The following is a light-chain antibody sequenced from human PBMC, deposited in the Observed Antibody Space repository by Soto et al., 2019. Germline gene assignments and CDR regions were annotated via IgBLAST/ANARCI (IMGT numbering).Light chain of an antibody. CDR1: QSVSNSF. CDR3: HQYGSSPYT. Sequence: EIVLTQSAATLSLSPGERATLSCRASQSVSNSFLAWYQQKPGQTPRLLMYGASSRPTGIPDRFSGSESGTDFTLTITRLEPEDFAVYYCHQYGSSPYTFGQGTRLEIK. CDR2: GAS. V-gene: IGKV3-20*01. J-gene: IGKJ5*01.